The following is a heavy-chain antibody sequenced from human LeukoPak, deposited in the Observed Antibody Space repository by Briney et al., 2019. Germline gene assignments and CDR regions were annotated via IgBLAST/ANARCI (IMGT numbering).Heavy chain of an antibody. Sequence: GGSLRLSCAASGFTFSSYAMSWVRQAPGKGLEWVSAISGSGGSTYYADSVKGRFTISRDNSENTLYLQMNSLRAEDTAVYYCAKVGKTYYYDSSGYYFDYWGQGTLVTVSS. CDR3: AKVGKTYYYDSSGYYFDY. V-gene: IGHV3-23*01. J-gene: IGHJ4*02. D-gene: IGHD3-22*01. CDR1: GFTFSSYA. CDR2: ISGSGGST.